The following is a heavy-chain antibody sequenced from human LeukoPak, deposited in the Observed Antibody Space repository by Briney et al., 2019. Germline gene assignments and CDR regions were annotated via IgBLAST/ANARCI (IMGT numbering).Heavy chain of an antibody. CDR1: GFTFSSYA. CDR2: VSYDGSDK. D-gene: IGHD6-13*01. J-gene: IGHJ4*02. CDR3: ARDSPTSWGSGWYYFEY. V-gene: IGHV3-30*04. Sequence: GRSLGLSCAASGFTFSSYAMHWVRQAPGKGLEWVAAVSYDGSDKYYADSVKGRFTISRDNSRNTLYLQMNSLRAEDTAVYYCARDSPTSWGSGWYYFEYWGQGTLVTVSS.